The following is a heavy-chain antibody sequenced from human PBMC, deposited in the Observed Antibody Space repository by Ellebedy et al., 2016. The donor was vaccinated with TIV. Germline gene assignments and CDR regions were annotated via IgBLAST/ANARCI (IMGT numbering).Heavy chain of an antibody. CDR2: IYYSGST. Sequence: MPGGSLRLSCTVSGGSISSYYWSWIRQPPGKGLEWIGYIYYSGSTNYNPSLKSRVTISVDTSKNQFSLKLSSVTAADTAVYYCAREGMVRAFDYWGQGTLVTVSS. CDR1: GGSISSYY. D-gene: IGHD3-10*01. V-gene: IGHV4-59*01. CDR3: AREGMVRAFDY. J-gene: IGHJ4*02.